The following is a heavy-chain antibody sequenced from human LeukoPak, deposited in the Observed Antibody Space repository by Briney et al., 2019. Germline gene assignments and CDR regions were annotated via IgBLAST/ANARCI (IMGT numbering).Heavy chain of an antibody. CDR3: TREYSSSSYYGLDV. J-gene: IGHJ6*02. V-gene: IGHV3-74*01. CDR1: GFTFSSYW. CDR2: IGSDGSST. D-gene: IGHD6-6*01. Sequence: GGSLRLSCAASGFTFSSYWLYWVRRAPGKVLVGVSRIGSDGSSTNYADSVKRRFTISRDNAKNTLYLHMNSLSAEDTAVYYCTREYSSSSYYGLDVWGQGTTVTVSS.